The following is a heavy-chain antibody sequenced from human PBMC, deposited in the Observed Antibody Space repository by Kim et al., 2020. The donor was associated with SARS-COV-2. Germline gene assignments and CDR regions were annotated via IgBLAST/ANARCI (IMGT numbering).Heavy chain of an antibody. CDR2: IYYSGST. V-gene: IGHV4-61*01. D-gene: IGHD3-22*01. Sequence: SETLSLTCTVSGGSVSSGSYYWSWIRQPPGKGLEWIGYIYYSGSTNYNPSLKSRVTISVDTSKNQFSLKLSSVTAADTAVYYCARGHDSSGYYYGGGYYYYYGMDVWGQGTTVTVSS. CDR3: ARGHDSSGYYYGGGYYYYYGMDV. CDR1: GGSVSSGSYY. J-gene: IGHJ6*02.